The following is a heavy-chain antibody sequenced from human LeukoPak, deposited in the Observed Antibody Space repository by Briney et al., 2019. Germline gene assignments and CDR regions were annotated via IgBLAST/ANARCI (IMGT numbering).Heavy chain of an antibody. D-gene: IGHD2-2*01. CDR3: ARRRYCSSTSCYAVNYYFDY. CDR1: SGSFSGYY. V-gene: IGHV4-34*01. J-gene: IGHJ4*02. Sequence: SETLSLTCAVYSGSFSGYYWSWIRQPPGKGLEWIGEINQSGSTNYNPSLKSRVTISEDTSKDQFSLKLSSVTAADTAVYYCARRRYCSSTSCYAVNYYFDYWGQGTLVTVSS. CDR2: INQSGST.